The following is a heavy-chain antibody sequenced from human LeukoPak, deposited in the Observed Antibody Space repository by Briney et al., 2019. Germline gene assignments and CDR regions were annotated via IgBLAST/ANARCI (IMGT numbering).Heavy chain of an antibody. D-gene: IGHD3-22*01. J-gene: IGHJ4*02. CDR2: IWYDGSSK. Sequence: GGSLRLSCAASGFTFSSYGMHWVRQAPGKGLEWVAVIWYDGSSKYYADSVKGRFTISRDNSKNTLYLQMNSLRAEDTAVYYCAKDKIDSEITMIVSEYYFDYWGQGTLVTVSS. CDR1: GFTFSSYG. V-gene: IGHV3-33*06. CDR3: AKDKIDSEITMIVSEYYFDY.